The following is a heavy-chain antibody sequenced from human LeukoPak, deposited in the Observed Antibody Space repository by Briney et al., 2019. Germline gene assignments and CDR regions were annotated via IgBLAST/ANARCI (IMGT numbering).Heavy chain of an antibody. CDR2: IGTGGDT. CDR1: GFTSSSYD. Sequence: PGGSLRLSCAASGFTSSSYDMHWVRQATGKGLEWVSSIGTGGDTYYPGSVEGRFTISRENAKNSLYLQINSLRAGDTAVYYCARVRGWSSYWYFDLWGRGTLVTVSS. CDR3: ARVRGWSSYWYFDL. J-gene: IGHJ2*01. V-gene: IGHV3-13*04. D-gene: IGHD2-15*01.